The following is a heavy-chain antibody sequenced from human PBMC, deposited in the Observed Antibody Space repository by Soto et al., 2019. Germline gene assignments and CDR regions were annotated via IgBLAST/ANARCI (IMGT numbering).Heavy chain of an antibody. V-gene: IGHV4-39*01. CDR2: IYYSAKT. J-gene: IGHJ4*02. CDR1: CPTSTSTTYF. D-gene: IGHD6-6*01. Sequence: ETVLLTCSLLCPTSTSTTYFWAWIRKTPGKGLEWVGSIYYSAKTHYNPSLKSRATRSVDRSRNQFSRQVSSVTAADTAVYYCAKNLPRTARFDYWGQGTVVTVHS. CDR3: AKNLPRTARFDY.